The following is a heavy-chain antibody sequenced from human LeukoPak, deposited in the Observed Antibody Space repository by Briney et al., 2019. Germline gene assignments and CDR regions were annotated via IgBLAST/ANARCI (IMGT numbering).Heavy chain of an antibody. CDR3: ARDSRWIYASFDY. V-gene: IGHV3-33*01. D-gene: IGHD5-12*01. J-gene: IGHJ4*02. CDR1: GFTFSSYG. Sequence: GGSLRLSCAASGFTFSSYGMHWVRQAPGKGLEWVAVIWYDGGNKYYADSVKGRFTISRDNSKNTLYLQMNSLRAEDTAVYYCARDSRWIYASFDYWGQGTLVTVSS. CDR2: IWYDGGNK.